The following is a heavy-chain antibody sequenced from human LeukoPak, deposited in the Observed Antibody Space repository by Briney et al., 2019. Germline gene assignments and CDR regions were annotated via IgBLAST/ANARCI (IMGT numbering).Heavy chain of an antibody. J-gene: IGHJ4*02. CDR1: GGTFSSYA. Sequence: SVKVSCKASGGTFSSYAISWVRQAPGQGLEWMGGIIPIFGTANYAQKFQGRVTITADESTSTAYMELNSLRSEDTAVYYCARGHYGDYVFAYWGQGTLVTVSS. D-gene: IGHD4-17*01. V-gene: IGHV1-69*13. CDR2: IIPIFGTA. CDR3: ARGHYGDYVFAY.